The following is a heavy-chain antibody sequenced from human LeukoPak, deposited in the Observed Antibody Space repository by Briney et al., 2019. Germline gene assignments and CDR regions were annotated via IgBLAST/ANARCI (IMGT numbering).Heavy chain of an antibody. Sequence: GGSLRLSCAASGFTVGSNYMNWVRQAPGQGLEWVSFVYSGGSTYYADSVKGRFTIYRDNSEKTLYLQMTSLRAEDTAVYYCAKGHYYYDSRGYFHFDSWGQGTLITVSS. J-gene: IGHJ4*02. V-gene: IGHV3-53*01. CDR2: VYSGGST. CDR3: AKGHYYYDSRGYFHFDS. CDR1: GFTVGSNY. D-gene: IGHD3-22*01.